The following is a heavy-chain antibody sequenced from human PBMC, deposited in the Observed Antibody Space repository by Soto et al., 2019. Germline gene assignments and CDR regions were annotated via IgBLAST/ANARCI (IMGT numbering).Heavy chain of an antibody. J-gene: IGHJ4*02. CDR3: ARESEDLTSKFDY. CDR1: GLTFTRYS. V-gene: IGHV3-21*01. Sequence: PGGSLRLSCAASGLTFTRYSMNWVRQAPGKGLEWVSSISSTTNFIYYADSMKGRFTVSRDNAKNSVYLEMNSLSAEDTAVYYCARESEDLTSKFDYWGQGTLVTVSS. CDR2: ISSTTNFI.